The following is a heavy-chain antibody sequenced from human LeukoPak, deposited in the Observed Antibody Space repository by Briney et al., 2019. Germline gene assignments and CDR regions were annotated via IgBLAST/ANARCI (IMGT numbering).Heavy chain of an antibody. Sequence: GASVKVSCKSSGYTFTDYGISWVRQAPGQGLEWMGWISGYNGNSKYAHKVQGRVTMTTDTSTSTTYMELRSLRSDDTAVYYCARAEPYSSGWYYFDYWGQGTLVTVSS. D-gene: IGHD6-19*01. CDR2: ISGYNGNS. J-gene: IGHJ4*02. CDR1: GYTFTDYG. CDR3: ARAEPYSSGWYYFDY. V-gene: IGHV1-18*04.